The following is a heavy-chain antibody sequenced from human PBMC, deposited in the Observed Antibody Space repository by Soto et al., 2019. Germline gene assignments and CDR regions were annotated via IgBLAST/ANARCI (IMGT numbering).Heavy chain of an antibody. V-gene: IGHV2-70*01. CDR2: IDWHDEK. J-gene: IGHJ3*02. Sequence: SRPTLVNPTQTLTLTCTFSGFSLSTSGMSVSWIRQPPGKALEWLALIDWHDEKYYSTSLKTRLTISKDTSKNQVFLTLTNMDPVDTATYYCARIQVGRYFDWQIQVGVFDIWGQGTMVTVSS. D-gene: IGHD3-9*01. CDR1: GFSLSTSGMS. CDR3: ARIQVGRYFDWQIQVGVFDI.